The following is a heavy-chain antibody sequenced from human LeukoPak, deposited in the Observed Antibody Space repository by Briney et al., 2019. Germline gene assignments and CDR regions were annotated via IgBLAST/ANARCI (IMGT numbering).Heavy chain of an antibody. CDR1: GYTFTSYD. V-gene: IGHV1-8*01. CDR3: ARGITMVRGVIGYAFDI. CDR2: MNPNSGNT. D-gene: IGHD3-10*01. Sequence: ASVKVSCKASGYTFTSYDINWVRQATGQGLEWMGWMNPNSGNTGYAQKFQGRVTMTRNTSISTAYMELSSLRSEDTAVYYCARGITMVRGVIGYAFDIWGQGTMVTVSS. J-gene: IGHJ3*02.